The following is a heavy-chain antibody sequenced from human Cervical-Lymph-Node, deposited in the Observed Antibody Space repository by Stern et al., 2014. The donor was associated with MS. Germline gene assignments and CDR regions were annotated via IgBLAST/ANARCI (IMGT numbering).Heavy chain of an antibody. D-gene: IGHD3-10*01. J-gene: IGHJ4*02. CDR2: FDPEDGET. CDR1: GSTLTDFF. CDR3: ATDYNY. Sequence: VQLVEAGAEVKKPGASVKVSCKVSGSTLTDFFMHWVRQPPGKGLEWMGGFDPEDGETIYAQKFQGRVTMTEDTSTDTAYMELSSLRSDDTAVYYCATDYNYWGQGTLVTVSS. V-gene: IGHV1-24*01.